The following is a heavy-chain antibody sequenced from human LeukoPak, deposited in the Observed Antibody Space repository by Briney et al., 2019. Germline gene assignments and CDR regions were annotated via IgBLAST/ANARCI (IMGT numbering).Heavy chain of an antibody. V-gene: IGHV3-33*01. D-gene: IGHD6-6*01. CDR1: GFTFSSYG. Sequence: PGVSLRLSCAASGFTFSSYGMHWVRQAPGKGLEWVAVIWYDGSNKYYADSVKGRFTISRDNSKSTLYLQMNSLRAEDTAVYYCARDVYSSSSAWFDPWGQGTLVTVSS. CDR3: ARDVYSSSSAWFDP. CDR2: IWYDGSNK. J-gene: IGHJ5*02.